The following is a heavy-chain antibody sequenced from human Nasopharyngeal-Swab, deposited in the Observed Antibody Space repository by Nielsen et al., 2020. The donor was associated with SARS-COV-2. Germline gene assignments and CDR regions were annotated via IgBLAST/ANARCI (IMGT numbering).Heavy chain of an antibody. CDR1: GGSISSSSYY. V-gene: IGHV4-39*01. CDR2: IYYSGST. Sequence: SETLSLTCTVSGGSISSSSYYWGWIRQPPGKGLEWIGSIYYSGSTYYNPSLKSRVTISVDTSKNQFSLKLSSVTAADTAVYYCARSQGWYSYYYYGMAVWGQGTTVTVSS. D-gene: IGHD6-19*01. CDR3: ARSQGWYSYYYYGMAV. J-gene: IGHJ6*02.